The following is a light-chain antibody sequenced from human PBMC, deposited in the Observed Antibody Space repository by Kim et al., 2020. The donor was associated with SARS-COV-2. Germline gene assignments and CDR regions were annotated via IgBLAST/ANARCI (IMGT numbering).Light chain of an antibody. CDR2: AAS. CDR3: QTYGSVPWT. V-gene: IGKV1-27*01. J-gene: IGKJ1*01. Sequence: DIQMTQSPSSLSASVGDRVTITCRASQDISNYLAWYQQEPGKVPKLLIYAASALQSGVPSRFGGSGSGTDFTLTITSLQPEDVATYYCQTYGSVPWTFGPGTKVDIK. CDR1: QDISNY.